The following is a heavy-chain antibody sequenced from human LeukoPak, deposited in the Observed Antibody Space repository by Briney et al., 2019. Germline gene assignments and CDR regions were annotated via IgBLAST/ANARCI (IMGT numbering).Heavy chain of an antibody. CDR2: ISGSGSST. J-gene: IGHJ4*02. D-gene: IGHD3-10*01. Sequence: GGSLRLSCAASGVTFTSYAMSWCRRAPGKGLEWVLAISGSGSSTYYADSVKGRFTISRDNSRNTLYLQMNSLRAEDTAVYYCAKDRVLLWFGEYYFDHWGQGTLVTVSS. CDR3: AKDRVLLWFGEYYFDH. CDR1: GVTFTSYA. V-gene: IGHV3-23*01.